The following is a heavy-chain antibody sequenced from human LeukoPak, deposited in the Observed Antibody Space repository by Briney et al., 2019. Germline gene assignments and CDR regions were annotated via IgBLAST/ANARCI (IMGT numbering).Heavy chain of an antibody. CDR3: ARDSVWGYLVRGVMDY. V-gene: IGHV3-20*04. Sequence: GSLRLSCAASGFTFDDYGMSWVRQAPGKGLEWVSGINWNGGSTGYADSVKGRFTISRDNAKNSLYLQMNSLRAEDTALYYCARDSVWGYLVRGVMDYWGQGTLVTVSS. J-gene: IGHJ4*02. D-gene: IGHD3-10*01. CDR2: INWNGGST. CDR1: GFTFDDYG.